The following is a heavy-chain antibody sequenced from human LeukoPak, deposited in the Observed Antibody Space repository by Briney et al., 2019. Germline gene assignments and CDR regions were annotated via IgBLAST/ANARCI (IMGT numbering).Heavy chain of an antibody. J-gene: IGHJ4*02. Sequence: PGGSLRLSCAASGFTVSTNYMSWVRQAPGKGLEWVSLIYTIGTTYYADSVKGRFTISRDNSKNTLYLQMDSLRAEDTAVYYCAGILLVAVMDWGQGTPVTVSS. CDR1: GFTVSTNY. V-gene: IGHV3-66*01. CDR3: AGILLVAVMD. D-gene: IGHD5-12*01. CDR2: IYTIGTT.